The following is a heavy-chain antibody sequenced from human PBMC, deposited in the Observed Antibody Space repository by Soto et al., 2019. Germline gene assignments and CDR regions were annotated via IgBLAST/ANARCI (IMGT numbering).Heavy chain of an antibody. J-gene: IGHJ3*02. V-gene: IGHV1-69*13. CDR2: IIPIFGTA. CDR3: ARAVGITGADAFDI. CDR1: GGTFSSYA. Sequence: ASVKVSCKASGGTFSSYAISWVRQAPGQGLEWMGGIIPIFGTANYAQKFQGRVTITADESTSTAYMELSSLRSEDTAVYYCARAVGITGADAFDIWGQGTMVTVSS. D-gene: IGHD7-27*01.